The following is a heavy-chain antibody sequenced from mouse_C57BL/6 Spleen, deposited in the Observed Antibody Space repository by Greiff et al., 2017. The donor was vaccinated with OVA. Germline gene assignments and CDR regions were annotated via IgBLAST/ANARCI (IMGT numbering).Heavy chain of an antibody. V-gene: IGHV1-69*01. J-gene: IGHJ4*01. CDR3: ARRDQAHYAMDY. CDR1: GYTFTSYW. D-gene: IGHD3-2*02. CDR2: IDPSDSYT. Sequence: VQLQQSGAELVMPGASVKLSCKASGYTFTSYWMHWVKQRPGQGLEWIGEIDPSDSYTNYNQKFKGKSTLTVDKSSSTAYMQLSSLTSEDSAVYYCARRDQAHYAMDYWGQGTSVTVSS.